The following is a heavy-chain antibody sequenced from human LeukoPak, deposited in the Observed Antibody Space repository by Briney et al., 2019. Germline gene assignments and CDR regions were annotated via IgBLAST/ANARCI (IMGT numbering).Heavy chain of an antibody. J-gene: IGHJ4*02. D-gene: IGHD5-12*01. CDR1: GYSFTGYY. CDR2: INPNSGGT. Sequence: ASVKVSCKASGYSFTGYYMHWVRQAPGQGLEWMGWINPNSGGTNYAQNFQNRITMTRDTSISTAYMDLTRLRSDDTAVYYWAKGRSSSYDLAPLEDWGQGTLVTVSS. V-gene: IGHV1-2*02. CDR3: AKGRSSSYDLAPLED.